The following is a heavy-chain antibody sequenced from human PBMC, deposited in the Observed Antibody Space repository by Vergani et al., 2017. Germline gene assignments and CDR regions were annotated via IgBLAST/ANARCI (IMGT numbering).Heavy chain of an antibody. J-gene: IGHJ6*03. Sequence: DVQLVQSGAEVKKPGESLRISCKVSGYSFTRYWISWVRQMPGKGLERRGRIDHSDSYTNYSPSVQGHVTISADKSISTAYLLWSSLKASYTAMYYCARLVGDYVNMMSGGWSPKLYYYDYMDVWGKGTTVTVSS. D-gene: IGHD4-17*01. CDR1: GYSFTRYW. V-gene: IGHV5-10-1*03. CDR3: ARLVGDYVNMMSGGWSPKLYYYDYMDV. CDR2: IDHSDSYT.